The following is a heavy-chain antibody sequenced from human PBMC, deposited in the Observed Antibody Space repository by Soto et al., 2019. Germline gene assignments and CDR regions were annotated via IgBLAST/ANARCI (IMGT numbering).Heavy chain of an antibody. CDR2: ILPIFGTA. CDR3: ASHYGSSGYYDRGLDY. D-gene: IGHD3-22*01. Sequence: QVQLVQSGAEVKKPGSSVKVSCKASGGTFSSYAISWVRQAPGQGLEWMGGILPIFGTADYAQTFQGRVRIPAAESTSTGNMERSSLRSQDPAVYYCASHYGSSGYYDRGLDYWGQGTLVTVYS. V-gene: IGHV1-69*12. J-gene: IGHJ4*02. CDR1: GGTFSSYA.